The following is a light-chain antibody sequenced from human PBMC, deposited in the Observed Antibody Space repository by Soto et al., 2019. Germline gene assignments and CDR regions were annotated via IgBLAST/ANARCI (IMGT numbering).Light chain of an antibody. CDR1: QDISNY. J-gene: IGKJ1*01. V-gene: IGKV1-33*01. CDR3: QQYDNLPWT. Sequence: DIPMTQSPSSLSASVGDRVTITCQASQDISNYLNWYQQKPGKAPKLLIYDASNLETGVPSRFSGSGSGTDFTFTISRLQPEDIATYYCQQYDNLPWTFGQGTKVDIK. CDR2: DAS.